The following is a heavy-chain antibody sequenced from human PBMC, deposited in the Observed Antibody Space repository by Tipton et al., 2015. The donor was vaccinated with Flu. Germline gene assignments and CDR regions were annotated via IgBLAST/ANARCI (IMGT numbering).Heavy chain of an antibody. CDR2: IYTSGST. CDR1: GGSISTYY. Sequence: LRLSCTVSGGSISTYYWSWIRQPAGKGLEWIGRIYTSGSTNYNPSLKSRVTMSVDTSKNQFSLRLSSVTAADTAVYYCARGAGGPATAYDCWGQGTPVTVSS. V-gene: IGHV4-4*07. CDR3: ARGAGGPATAYDC. J-gene: IGHJ4*02. D-gene: IGHD1-1*01.